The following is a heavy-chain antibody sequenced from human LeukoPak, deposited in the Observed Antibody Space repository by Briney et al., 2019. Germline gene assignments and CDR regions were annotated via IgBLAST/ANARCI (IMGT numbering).Heavy chain of an antibody. CDR3: ARGCLVESTEYYYMDV. Sequence: ASVKVSCKASGYTFTGYYMHWVRQAPGQGLEWMGWINPNSGGTNYAQKFQGRVTMTRDTSISTAYMELSRLRSDDTAVYYCARGCLVESTEYYYMDVWGKGTTVTVSS. D-gene: IGHD2-15*01. J-gene: IGHJ6*03. V-gene: IGHV1-2*02. CDR2: INPNSGGT. CDR1: GYTFTGYY.